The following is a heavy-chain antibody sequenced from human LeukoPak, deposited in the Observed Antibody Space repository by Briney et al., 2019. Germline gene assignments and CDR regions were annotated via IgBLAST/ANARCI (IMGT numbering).Heavy chain of an antibody. D-gene: IGHD5-18*01. CDR3: ARDRADTALALNGMDV. Sequence: PGGSLRLSCAASGFTISTYAMHWVRQTPGKGLEYVSAISSLGGSTYYANSVKGRFTISRDNSKNTLYLQMGSLRPEDMGVYYCARDRADTALALNGMDVGGQGTTVTVSS. CDR1: GFTISTYA. V-gene: IGHV3-64*01. J-gene: IGHJ6*02. CDR2: ISSLGGST.